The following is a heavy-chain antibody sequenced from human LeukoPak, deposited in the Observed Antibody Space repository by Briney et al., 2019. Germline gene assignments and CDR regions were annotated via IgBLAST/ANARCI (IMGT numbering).Heavy chain of an antibody. Sequence: ASVKVSCKASGYTCTGYYIHWVRQAPGQGFEWMGWIHPNSGATGYAQNFQGRVTMTRDTSISTAYMDLSRLRSDDTAVYYCARNTAPGYGLDVWGQGTPVTVSS. D-gene: IGHD5-18*01. V-gene: IGHV1-2*02. CDR2: IHPNSGAT. J-gene: IGHJ6*02. CDR3: ARNTAPGYGLDV. CDR1: GYTCTGYY.